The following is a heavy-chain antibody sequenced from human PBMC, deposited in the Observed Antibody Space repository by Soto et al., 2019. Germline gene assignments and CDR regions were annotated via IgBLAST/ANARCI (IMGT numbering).Heavy chain of an antibody. CDR3: VSVGRGDGAFDI. Sequence: QLQLQESGPGLVKPSETLSLTCTVSGGSISSSRYYWGWIRQPPGKGLEWIGSIYYSGSAYNNPSLKSRVTISEDTSKNQFSLKLSSVTAADTAVYYCVSVGRGDGAFDIWGQGTMVTVSS. D-gene: IGHD3-16*01. V-gene: IGHV4-39*01. CDR2: IYYSGSA. CDR1: GGSISSSRYY. J-gene: IGHJ3*02.